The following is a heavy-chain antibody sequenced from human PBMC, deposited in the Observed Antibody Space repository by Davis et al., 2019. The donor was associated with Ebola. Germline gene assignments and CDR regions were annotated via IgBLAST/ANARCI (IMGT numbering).Heavy chain of an antibody. Sequence: GESLKISCAASGFTFSSYSMNWVRQAPGKGLEWVSSISSSSSYIYYADSVKGRFTISRDNAKNSLYLQMSSLRDEDTAIYYCVRHLPGGWFDPWGQGTLVTVSS. CDR2: ISSSSSYI. D-gene: IGHD1-14*01. V-gene: IGHV3-21*01. J-gene: IGHJ5*02. CDR1: GFTFSSYS. CDR3: VRHLPGGWFDP.